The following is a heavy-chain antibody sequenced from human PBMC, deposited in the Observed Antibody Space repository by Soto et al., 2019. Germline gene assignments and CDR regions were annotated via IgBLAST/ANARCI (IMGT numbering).Heavy chain of an antibody. CDR1: GGSISSSSYY. Sequence: QLQLQESGPGLVKPSETLSLTCTVSGGSISSSSYYWGWIRQPPGKGLEWIGSIYYSGSTDYNPSLKRRVTISVDTSKNQFSLKLSSVTAADTAVYYCASKVGATIYYYYYGMDVWGQGTTVTVSS. J-gene: IGHJ6*02. CDR2: IYYSGST. CDR3: ASKVGATIYYYYYGMDV. D-gene: IGHD1-26*01. V-gene: IGHV4-39*01.